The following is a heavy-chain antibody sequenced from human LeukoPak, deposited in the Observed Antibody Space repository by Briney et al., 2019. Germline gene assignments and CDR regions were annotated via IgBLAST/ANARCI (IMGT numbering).Heavy chain of an antibody. CDR2: IWYDGSNK. J-gene: IGHJ6*03. CDR3: AKEAITIFGVVTPRAMDV. D-gene: IGHD3-3*01. CDR1: GFTFSSYG. Sequence: GRSLRLSCAASGFTFSSYGMHWVRQAPGKGLEWVAVIWYDGSNKYYADSVKGRFTISRDNSKNTLYLQMNSLRAEDTAVYYCAKEAITIFGVVTPRAMDVWGKGTTVTVSS. V-gene: IGHV3-33*06.